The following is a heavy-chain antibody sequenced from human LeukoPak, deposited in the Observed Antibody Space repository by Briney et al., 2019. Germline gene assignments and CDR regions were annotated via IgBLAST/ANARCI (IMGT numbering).Heavy chain of an antibody. D-gene: IGHD3-22*01. CDR3: AKDSSGDS. CDR1: GFTFSSSA. V-gene: IGHV3-23*01. CDR2: ISGSDGST. Sequence: GGSLRLSCAASGFTFSSSAMSWVRQAPGQGLAWISAISGSDGSTYYAHSLKGRFTISRDNSKNTLYLQLNSLRAEDTAVYYCAKDSSGDSWGQGTLVTVSS. J-gene: IGHJ4*02.